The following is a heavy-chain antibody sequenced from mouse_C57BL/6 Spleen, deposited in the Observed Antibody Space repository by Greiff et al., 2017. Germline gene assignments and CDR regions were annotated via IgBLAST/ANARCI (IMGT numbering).Heavy chain of an antibody. CDR3: ARWRGNYPFAY. CDR1: GYTFTTYP. CDR2: FHPYDDDT. D-gene: IGHD2-1*01. J-gene: IGHJ3*01. Sequence: VKLQQSGAELVKPGASVKMSCTASGYTFTTYPLEWMKQNHGKSLEWIGNFHPYDDDTMYNEKFKCKATLTVEKSSSTVYLELSRLTSDDSAVYYCARWRGNYPFAYWGQGTLVTVSA. V-gene: IGHV1-47*01.